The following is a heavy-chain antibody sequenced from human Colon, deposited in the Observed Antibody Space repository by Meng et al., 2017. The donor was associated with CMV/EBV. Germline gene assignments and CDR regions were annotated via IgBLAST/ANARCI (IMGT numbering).Heavy chain of an antibody. D-gene: IGHD3-3*01. CDR2: ISYDGSNK. CDR1: GFTFSSYA. Sequence: GESLKISCAASGFTFSSYAMHWVRQAPGKGLEWVAVISYDGSNKYYADSVKGRFTISRDNSKNTLYLQMNSLRAEDTAVYYCARDGAYYDFWSGYSDWGQGTLVTVSS. J-gene: IGHJ4*02. V-gene: IGHV3-30-3*01. CDR3: ARDGAYYDFWSGYSD.